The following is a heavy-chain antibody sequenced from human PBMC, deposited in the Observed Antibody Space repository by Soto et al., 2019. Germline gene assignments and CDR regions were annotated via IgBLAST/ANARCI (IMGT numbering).Heavy chain of an antibody. Sequence: GGSLRLSCAASGFTFSSYAMSWVRQAPGKGLEWVSAISGSGGSTYYADSVKGRFTISRDNSKNTLYLQMNSLRAEDTAVYYCAKDKRYYYGSGTSQPLDYWGQGALVTVSS. CDR2: ISGSGGST. CDR3: AKDKRYYYGSGTSQPLDY. D-gene: IGHD3-10*01. V-gene: IGHV3-23*01. CDR1: GFTFSSYA. J-gene: IGHJ4*02.